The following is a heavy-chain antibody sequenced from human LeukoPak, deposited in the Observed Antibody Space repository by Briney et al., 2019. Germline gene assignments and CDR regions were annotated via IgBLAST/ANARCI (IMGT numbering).Heavy chain of an antibody. CDR3: AGSASSGYYSLNGIGY. V-gene: IGHV3-23*01. J-gene: IGHJ4*02. Sequence: GGSLRLSCAASVFTFSSYAMSWVRQAPGKGLEWVSAISGSGVNTYYADSVKGRFTISRDNSKNTLYLQMNSLRAEDTAVYHCAGSASSGYYSLNGIGYWGQGTLVTVSS. CDR2: ISGSGVNT. D-gene: IGHD3-22*01. CDR1: VFTFSSYA.